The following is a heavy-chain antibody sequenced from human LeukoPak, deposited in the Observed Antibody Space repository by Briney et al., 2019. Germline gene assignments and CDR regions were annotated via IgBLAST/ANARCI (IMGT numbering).Heavy chain of an antibody. CDR3: AKDYSGSYEYYFDY. CDR1: GFTFSSYG. D-gene: IGHD1-26*01. V-gene: IGHV3-30*18. CDR2: ISYDGSNK. J-gene: IGHJ4*02. Sequence: PGGSLRLSCAASGFTFSSYGMHWVRQAPGKGLEWVAVISYDGSNKYYADSVKGRFTISRDNSKNTLYLQMNSLRAEDTAVYYCAKDYSGSYEYYFDYWGQGTLVTVSS.